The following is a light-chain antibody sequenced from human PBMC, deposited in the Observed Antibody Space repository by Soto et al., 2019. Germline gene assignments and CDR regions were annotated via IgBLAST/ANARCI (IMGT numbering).Light chain of an antibody. CDR2: GNC. CDR3: QSYDSSLSGSV. CDR1: SSNIGAGFD. Sequence: QSVLTQPPSVSGAPGQRVTISCTGSSSNIGAGFDVHWYQQLPRSAPKLLICGNCNRPSGLPDRFSDSKSGTSASLAINGLQAEDEADYYCQSYDSSLSGSVFGGGTKLTVL. J-gene: IGLJ2*01. V-gene: IGLV1-40*01.